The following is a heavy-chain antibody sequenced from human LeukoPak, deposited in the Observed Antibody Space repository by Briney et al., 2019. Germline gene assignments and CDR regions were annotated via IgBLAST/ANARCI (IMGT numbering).Heavy chain of an antibody. CDR2: IYYSGST. Sequence: SETLSLTCTVSGGSISSYYWSWIRQPPGKGPEWIGYIYYSGSTNYNPSLKSRVTISVDTSKNQFSLKLSSVTAADTAVYYCARLLRDWYFDLWGRGTLVTVSS. D-gene: IGHD2-15*01. CDR3: ARLLRDWYFDL. CDR1: GGSISSYY. V-gene: IGHV4-59*01. J-gene: IGHJ2*01.